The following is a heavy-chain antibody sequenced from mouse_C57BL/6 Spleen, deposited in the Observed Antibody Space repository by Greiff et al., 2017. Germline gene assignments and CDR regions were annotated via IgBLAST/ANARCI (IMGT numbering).Heavy chain of an antibody. J-gene: IGHJ4*01. Sequence: VQLQQSGAELARPGASVKLSCKASGYTFTSYGISWVKQRTGQGLEWIGEIYPRSGNTYYNEKFKGKATLTADKSSSTAYMELRSLTSEDSAVYFGARGDWDEDYAMDYWGQGTSVTVSS. D-gene: IGHD4-1*01. V-gene: IGHV1-81*01. CDR1: GYTFTSYG. CDR3: ARGDWDEDYAMDY. CDR2: IYPRSGNT.